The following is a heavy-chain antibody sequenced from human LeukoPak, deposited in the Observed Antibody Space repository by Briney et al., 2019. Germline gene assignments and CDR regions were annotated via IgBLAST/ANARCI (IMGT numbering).Heavy chain of an antibody. J-gene: IGHJ3*02. CDR3: TPPYYYDSRRGAFDI. CDR2: IRSKAYGGTT. D-gene: IGHD3-22*01. CDR1: GVTFGDYA. V-gene: IGHV3-49*04. Sequence: QTGRSLRLSCTASGVTFGDYAMSWVRQAPGKGLEWVGFIRSKAYGGTTEYAASVKGRFTISRDDSKSIAYLQLNSLKTEDTAVYYCTPPYYYDSRRGAFDIWGQGTMVTVSS.